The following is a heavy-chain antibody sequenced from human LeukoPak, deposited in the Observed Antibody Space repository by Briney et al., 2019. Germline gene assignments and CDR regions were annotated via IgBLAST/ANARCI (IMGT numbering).Heavy chain of an antibody. CDR3: AHSRYRVGPIPTVVGDHFDY. CDR1: GFSLSTSGVG. V-gene: IGHV2-5*02. Sequence: SGPTLVKPTQTLTLTCTFSGFSLSTSGVGVGWIRQPPGKALEWLALIYWDDDKRYSPSLKSRLTITKDTSKNQVVLTMTNMDPVEKATYYCAHSRYRVGPIPTVVGDHFDYWGQGTLVTVSS. D-gene: IGHD4-17*01. CDR2: IYWDDDK. J-gene: IGHJ4*02.